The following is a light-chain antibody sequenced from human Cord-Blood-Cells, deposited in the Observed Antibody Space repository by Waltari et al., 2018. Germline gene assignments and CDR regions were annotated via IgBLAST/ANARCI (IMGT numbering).Light chain of an antibody. J-gene: IGKJ1*01. Sequence: DIQMTQSPSSLSASVGDSVPITCRASQGISNSLAWYQQKPGKAPKLLLYAASRLESGVPSRFSGSGSGTDYTLTISSLQPEDFATYYCQQYYSTPPKFGQGTKVEIK. CDR3: QQYYSTPPK. CDR2: AAS. CDR1: QGISNS. V-gene: IGKV1-NL1*01.